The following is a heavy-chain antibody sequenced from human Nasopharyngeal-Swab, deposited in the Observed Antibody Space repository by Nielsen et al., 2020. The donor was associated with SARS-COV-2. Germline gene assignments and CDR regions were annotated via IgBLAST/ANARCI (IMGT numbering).Heavy chain of an antibody. J-gene: IGHJ4*02. V-gene: IGHV3-30*03. Sequence: GESLKISCAASGFTFSSFGMHWVRQAPGKVLEWVAFIAHDASNEYYGDSVKGRFSISRDSSKNTLYLQMNSLRAEDTAVYYCATHNDYRFENWGQGTLVSVSS. CDR1: GFTFSSFG. D-gene: IGHD4-11*01. CDR3: ATHNDYRFEN. CDR2: IAHDASNE.